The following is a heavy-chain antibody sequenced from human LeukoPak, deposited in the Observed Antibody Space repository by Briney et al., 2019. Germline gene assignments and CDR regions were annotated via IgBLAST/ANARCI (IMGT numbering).Heavy chain of an antibody. CDR1: GGSISSYY. D-gene: IGHD6-6*01. J-gene: IGHJ4*02. CDR2: IFYSGST. CDR3: VRSSSSIFDY. Sequence: SETLSLTCTVSGGSISSYYWSWIRQPPGKGLEWIGNIFYSGSTYYSPSLKSRVTISVDTSKNQFSLKLSSVTAADTAVYYCVRSSSSIFDYWGQGTLVTVSS. V-gene: IGHV4-59*04.